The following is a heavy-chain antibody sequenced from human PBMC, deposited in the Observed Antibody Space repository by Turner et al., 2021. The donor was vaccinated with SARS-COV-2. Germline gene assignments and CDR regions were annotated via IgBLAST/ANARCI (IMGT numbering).Heavy chain of an antibody. CDR1: GFTFSSYW. V-gene: IGHV3-7*01. J-gene: IGHJ6*03. D-gene: IGHD6-13*01. Sequence: EVQLVESGGGLVQPGGSLRLSCAASGFTFSSYWMSWVRQATGKGREGVDNIKQDGSEKYYVDAVNGGFTISRDNAKNSLYLQMNSLRAEDTDVYCFARDPQQLVHYYYYNYYIDVWGKGTTVTVSS. CDR2: IKQDGSEK. CDR3: ARDPQQLVHYYYYNYYIDV.